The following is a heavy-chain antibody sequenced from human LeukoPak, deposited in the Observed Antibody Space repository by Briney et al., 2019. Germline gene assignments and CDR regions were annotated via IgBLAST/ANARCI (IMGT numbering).Heavy chain of an antibody. CDR2: ISYDGSNK. CDR1: GFTFSSYA. CDR3: ARDRGLRYFDWPTAA. D-gene: IGHD3-9*01. V-gene: IGHV3-30-3*01. Sequence: GGSLRLSCAASGFTFSSYAMHWVRQAPGKGLEWVAVISYDGSNKYYADSVKGRFTISRDNSKNTLYLQMNSLRAEDTAVYYCARDRGLRYFDWPTAAWGQGTLVTVSS. J-gene: IGHJ5*02.